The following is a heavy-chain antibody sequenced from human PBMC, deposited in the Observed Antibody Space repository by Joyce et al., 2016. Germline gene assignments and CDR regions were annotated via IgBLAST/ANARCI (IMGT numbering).Heavy chain of an antibody. CDR3: AKVYCTGGSCYNDAFHM. V-gene: IGHV3-30*18. D-gene: IGHD2-15*01. Sequence: PGRSLRLSCAASGFAFESYGIHWVRQAPGKGLQWVALISSDGSQKYYTDSVKGRFTISRDNAKNTLYPQMNSLRLEDTAIYYCAKVYCTGGSCYNDAFHMWGQGTVVSVSS. CDR2: ISSDGSQK. J-gene: IGHJ3*02. CDR1: GFAFESYG.